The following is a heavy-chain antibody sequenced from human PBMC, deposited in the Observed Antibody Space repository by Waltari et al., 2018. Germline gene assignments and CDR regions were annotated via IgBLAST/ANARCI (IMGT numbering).Heavy chain of an antibody. CDR1: GFTFGDYA. CDR2: IRSKAYGGTT. D-gene: IGHD3-9*01. CDR3: TRDHRLYDILTGYTYYGMDV. J-gene: IGHJ6*02. Sequence: EVQLVESGGGLVQPGRSLRLSCTASGFTFGDYAMSWFRQAPGKGLEWVGFIRSKAYGGTTEYAASVKGRFTISRDDSKSIAYLQMNSLKTEDTAVYYCTRDHRLYDILTGYTYYGMDVWGQGTTVTVSS. V-gene: IGHV3-49*03.